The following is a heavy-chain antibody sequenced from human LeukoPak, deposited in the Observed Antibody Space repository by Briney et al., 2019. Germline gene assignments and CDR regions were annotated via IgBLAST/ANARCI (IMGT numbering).Heavy chain of an antibody. CDR3: ARDSLSGPADY. V-gene: IGHV3-30*03. D-gene: IGHD5-12*01. J-gene: IGHJ4*02. CDR1: GFTFSSYG. Sequence: GRSLRLSCAASGFTFSSYGMHWVRQAPGKGLEWVAVISYDGSNKYYADSVKGRFTISRDNSKNTLYLQMNSLRAEDTAVYYCARDSLSGPADYWGQGTLVTVSS. CDR2: ISYDGSNK.